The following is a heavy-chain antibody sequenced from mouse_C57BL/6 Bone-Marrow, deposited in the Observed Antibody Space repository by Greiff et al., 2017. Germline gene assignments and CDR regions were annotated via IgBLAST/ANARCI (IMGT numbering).Heavy chain of an antibody. Sequence: DVKLVESGEGLVKPGGSLKLSCAASGFTFSSYAMSWVRQTPEKRLEWVAYISSGGDYVYYADTVKGRFTISRDHARNTLYLQMSSLKSEDTAMYYCTRDRYYGSRYYAMDYWGQGTSVTVSS. V-gene: IGHV5-9-1*02. CDR1: GFTFSSYA. J-gene: IGHJ4*01. D-gene: IGHD1-1*01. CDR2: ISSGGDYV. CDR3: TRDRYYGSRYYAMDY.